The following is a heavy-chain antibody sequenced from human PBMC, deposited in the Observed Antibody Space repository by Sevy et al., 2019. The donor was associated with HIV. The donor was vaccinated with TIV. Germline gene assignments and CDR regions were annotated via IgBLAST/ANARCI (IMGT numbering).Heavy chain of an antibody. J-gene: IGHJ1*01. V-gene: IGHV3-53*01. CDR2: IYSGGST. CDR1: GFTVTSNY. CDR3: ARGGYYDSSGYLADFQH. D-gene: IGHD3-22*01. Sequence: GGSLRLSCAASGFTVTSNYMSWVRQAPGKGLEWVSLIYSGGSTYYADSVKGRFTISRDNSKNTLYLQMNSLRAEDTAVYYCARGGYYDSSGYLADFQHWGQGTLVTVSS.